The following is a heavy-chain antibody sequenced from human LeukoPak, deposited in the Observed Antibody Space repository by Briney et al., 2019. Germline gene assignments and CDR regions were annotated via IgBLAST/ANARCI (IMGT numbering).Heavy chain of an antibody. J-gene: IGHJ3*02. Sequence: ASVKVSCKASGYTFTSNYMHWVRQAPGQGPEWMGVISPSGGSTTYAQKFQGRVTLTRDMSTSTDYLELSSLRSEDTAVYYCARDRGSSWGKDAFDIWGQGTMVTVSS. CDR3: ARDRGSSWGKDAFDI. CDR1: GYTFTSNY. V-gene: IGHV1-46*01. D-gene: IGHD6-13*01. CDR2: ISPSGGST.